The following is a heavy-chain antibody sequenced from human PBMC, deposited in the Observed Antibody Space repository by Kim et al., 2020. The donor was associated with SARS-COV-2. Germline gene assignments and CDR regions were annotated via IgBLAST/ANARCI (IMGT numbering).Heavy chain of an antibody. CDR1: GGSVSSGSYY. CDR2: IFYSGST. V-gene: IGHV4-61*01. J-gene: IGHJ6*02. Sequence: SETLSLTCTVSGGSVSSGSYYWSWIRQPPGKGLEWIGYIFYSGSTNYNPSLKSRVTILVDTSKNQFSLKLSSVTAADTAVYYCARVEAAGATTSRYYYGMDVWGQGTTVTVSS. CDR3: ARVEAAGATTSRYYYGMDV. D-gene: IGHD1-26*01.